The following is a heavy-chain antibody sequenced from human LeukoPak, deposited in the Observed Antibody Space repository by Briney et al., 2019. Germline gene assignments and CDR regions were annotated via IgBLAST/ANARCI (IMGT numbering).Heavy chain of an antibody. CDR1: GGSISSYY. D-gene: IGHD4/OR15-4a*01. Sequence: PSETLSLTCTVSGGSISSYYWSWIRQPAGKGLEWIGRIYITGTTGNTNYNPSLKSRVTMSVDTSKSQSSLKLSSVTAADTAVYYCARQQLKTMASFDYWGQGTLVTVSS. CDR2: IYITGTTGNT. CDR3: ARQQLKTMASFDY. V-gene: IGHV4-4*07. J-gene: IGHJ4*02.